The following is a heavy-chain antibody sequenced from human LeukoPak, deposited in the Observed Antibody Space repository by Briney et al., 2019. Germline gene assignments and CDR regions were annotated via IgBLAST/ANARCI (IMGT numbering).Heavy chain of an antibody. CDR1: GGSLSGFY. CDR2: INHSGST. Sequence: WETLSLTCAVYGGSLSGFYWSWIRQRPGKGLEGIGEINHSGSTNYNPSLKSRVTISVDTSKSQFSLKLSSVPAADTAVYYCARGGRQQQLVLSFVDYWGQGTLVTVSS. CDR3: ARGGRQQQLVLSFVDY. V-gene: IGHV4-34*01. D-gene: IGHD6-13*01. J-gene: IGHJ4*02.